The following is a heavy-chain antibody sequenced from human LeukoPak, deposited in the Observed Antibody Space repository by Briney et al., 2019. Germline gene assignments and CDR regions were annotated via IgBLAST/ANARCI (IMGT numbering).Heavy chain of an antibody. CDR1: GGSFSGYY. Sequence: SETLSLTCAVYGGSFSGYYWSWIRQPPGKGLEGIGEINHSGSINYNPSLKSRVTISVDPSKIQFSLKLSSVTAADTAVYYCARLSSIWGQGTLVTVSS. CDR2: INHSGSI. CDR3: ARLSSI. V-gene: IGHV4-34*01. J-gene: IGHJ4*02. D-gene: IGHD3-10*02.